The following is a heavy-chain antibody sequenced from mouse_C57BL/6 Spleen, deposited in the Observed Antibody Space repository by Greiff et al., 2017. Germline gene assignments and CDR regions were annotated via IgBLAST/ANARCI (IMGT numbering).Heavy chain of an antibody. D-gene: IGHD1-1*01. CDR3: ARMWVITTQDFDD. CDR2: IHPSDSYT. Sequence: QVQLQQPGAELVMPGASVKLSCKASGYTFTSYWMHWVKQRPGQGLEWIGEIHPSDSYTNYNQKFKGKSTLTVDKSSSTAYMQLSSLTSEDSAVDYCARMWVITTQDFDDWGTGTTVTVSA. CDR1: GYTFTSYW. J-gene: IGHJ1*03. V-gene: IGHV1-69*01.